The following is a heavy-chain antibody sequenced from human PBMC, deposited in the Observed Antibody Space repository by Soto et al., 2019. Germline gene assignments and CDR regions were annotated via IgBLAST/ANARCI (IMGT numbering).Heavy chain of an antibody. Sequence: GGSLRLSCAASGFTFSSYSMNWVRQAPGKGLEWVSSISSSSSYIYYADSAKGRFTISRDNAKNSLYLQMNSLRAEDTAVYYCARDGTTVAGTIFFLVWFDPWGQGTLVTVSS. CDR2: ISSSSSYI. CDR3: ARDGTTVAGTIFFLVWFDP. V-gene: IGHV3-21*01. J-gene: IGHJ5*02. CDR1: GFTFSSYS. D-gene: IGHD6-19*01.